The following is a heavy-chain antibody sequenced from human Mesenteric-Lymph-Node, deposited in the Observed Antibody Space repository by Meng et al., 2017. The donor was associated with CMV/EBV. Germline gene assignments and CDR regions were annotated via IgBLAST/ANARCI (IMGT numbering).Heavy chain of an antibody. CDR3: AGSLWSGQYLLY. D-gene: IGHD3-3*01. Sequence: LSLTCAASGFTFSSYGMHWVRQAPGKGLEWVAFIRYDGSNKYYADSVKGRFTISRDNSKNTLYLQMNSLRAEDTAVYYCAGSLWSGQYLLYWGQGTLVTVSS. CDR1: GFTFSSYG. CDR2: IRYDGSNK. J-gene: IGHJ4*02. V-gene: IGHV3-30*02.